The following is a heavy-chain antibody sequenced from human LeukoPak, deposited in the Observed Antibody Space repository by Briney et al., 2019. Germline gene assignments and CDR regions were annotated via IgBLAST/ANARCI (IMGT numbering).Heavy chain of an antibody. Sequence: PSETLSLTCTVSGGSISSYYWSWIRQPPGKGLEWIGYIYYSGSTYYNPSLKSRVTISVDTSKNQFSLKLSSVTAADTAVYYCARAAQWLVGWGQGTLVTVSS. J-gene: IGHJ4*02. V-gene: IGHV4-30-4*01. CDR2: IYYSGST. CDR3: ARAAQWLVG. CDR1: GGSISSYY. D-gene: IGHD6-19*01.